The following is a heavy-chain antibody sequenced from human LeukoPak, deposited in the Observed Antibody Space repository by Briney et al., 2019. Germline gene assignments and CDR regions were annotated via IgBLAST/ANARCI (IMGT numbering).Heavy chain of an antibody. Sequence: TSETLSLTCTVSGGSISSGDYYWSWIRQPPGKGLEWIGYIYYSGSTYYNPSLKSRVTISVDTSKHQFSLKLSSVTAADTAVYYCASGLMYYYDSSRFDYWGQGTLVTVSS. CDR2: IYYSGST. J-gene: IGHJ4*02. V-gene: IGHV4-30-4*08. CDR1: GGSISSGDYY. CDR3: ASGLMYYYDSSRFDY. D-gene: IGHD3-22*01.